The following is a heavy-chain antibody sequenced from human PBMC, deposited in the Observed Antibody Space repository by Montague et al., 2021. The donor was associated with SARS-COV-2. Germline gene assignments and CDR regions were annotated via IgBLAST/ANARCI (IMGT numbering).Heavy chain of an antibody. D-gene: IGHD2-15*01. J-gene: IGHJ6*03. Sequence: SETLSLTCAVYGGSFSGYHWNWIRQPPGKGLEWIGEINHGGITNYNPSLKSRLTISVDTSKNQFSLKLTSVAAADTAVYYCARLRDGVVPSPILGVGPYYSYYYMDVWGRGTTVTVSS. CDR3: ARLRDGVVPSPILGVGPYYSYYYMDV. CDR2: INHGGIT. CDR1: GGSFSGYH. V-gene: IGHV4-34*01.